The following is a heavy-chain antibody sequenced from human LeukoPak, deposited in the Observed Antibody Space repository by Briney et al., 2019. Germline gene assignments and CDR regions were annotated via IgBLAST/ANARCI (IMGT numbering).Heavy chain of an antibody. CDR3: ARGYYDFWSGYYVLFDP. CDR2: FYYSGST. CDR1: GGSISSSNSY. D-gene: IGHD3-3*01. V-gene: IGHV4-39*07. J-gene: IGHJ5*02. Sequence: SETLSLTCTVSGGSISSSNSYWGWIRQPPGKGLEWIGSFYYSGSTYYNTPLKSRVTISVDTSKNQFSLKLSSVTAADTAVYYCARGYYDFWSGYYVLFDPWGQGTLVTVSS.